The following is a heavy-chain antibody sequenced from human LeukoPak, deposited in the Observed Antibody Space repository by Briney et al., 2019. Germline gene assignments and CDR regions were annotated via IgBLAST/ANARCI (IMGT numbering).Heavy chain of an antibody. CDR1: GFTFSSYA. J-gene: IGHJ6*02. CDR2: ISGSGRST. CDR3: AKALDGYNGMDV. D-gene: IGHD3-16*02. Sequence: GGSLRLSCAASGFTFSSYAMSWVRQAPGKGLAWVSGISGSGRSTHSADSVKGRFTISRDNSKNMLYLQMNSLRAEDTALYYCAKALDGYNGMDVWGQGTTVIVSS. V-gene: IGHV3-23*01.